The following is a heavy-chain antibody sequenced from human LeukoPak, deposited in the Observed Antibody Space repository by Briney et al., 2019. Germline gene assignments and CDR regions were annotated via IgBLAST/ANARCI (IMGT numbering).Heavy chain of an antibody. V-gene: IGHV5-10-1*01. CDR1: GYSFTSYW. J-gene: IGHJ6*02. CDR2: IDPSDSYT. D-gene: IGHD4/OR15-4a*01. CDR3: ARQGAAGYGMDV. Sequence: GESLKISCKCSGYSFTSYWISWVRQMARKGLEWMGRIDPSDSYTNYSPSFQGHVTISAGKSISTAYLQWSSLKASDTAMYYCARQGAAGYGMDVWGQGTTVTVSS.